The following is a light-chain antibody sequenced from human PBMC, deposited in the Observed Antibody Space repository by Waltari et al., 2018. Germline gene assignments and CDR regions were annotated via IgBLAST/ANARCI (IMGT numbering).Light chain of an antibody. J-gene: IGLJ3*02. CDR3: CSYAGSYAWV. CDR2: DVT. CDR1: TNDLGSYNY. Sequence: SALTQPRSVSGSPGQSVTISCTGTTNDLGSYNYVPWYQQHPGKAPKLIFLDVTKRPSGVPDRWSGSKAGNTASLAISGLRAEDEAEYYCCSYAGSYAWVFGGGTKLTVV. V-gene: IGLV2-11*01.